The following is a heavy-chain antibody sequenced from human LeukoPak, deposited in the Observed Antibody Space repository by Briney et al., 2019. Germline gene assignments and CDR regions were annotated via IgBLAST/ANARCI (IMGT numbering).Heavy chain of an antibody. CDR1: GGYFSAYY. CDR3: ARGPTISETGYFDH. CDR2: INHRGDT. Sequence: SETLSLTCAVYGGYFSAYYWSWIRQSPGKGLEWIAEINHRGDTNYNPSVKSRVSISVDTSKNQFSLKVTSLTAADTAVYYCARGPTISETGYFDHWGQGTLVTVSS. D-gene: IGHD1-1*01. V-gene: IGHV4-34*01. J-gene: IGHJ4*03.